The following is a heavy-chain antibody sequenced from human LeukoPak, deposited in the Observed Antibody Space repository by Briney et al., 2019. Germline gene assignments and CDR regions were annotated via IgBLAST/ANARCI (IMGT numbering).Heavy chain of an antibody. Sequence: GGSLRLSCAASGFTFISYSINWVRQAPGKGLEWVSSITSSSRYIYYADSVKGRFTISRDNPKNSLYLQINSLRAEDTAVYYCARDLRAAAGTWLDYWGQGTLVTVSS. CDR3: ARDLRAAAGTWLDY. D-gene: IGHD6-13*01. CDR2: ITSSSRYI. J-gene: IGHJ4*02. V-gene: IGHV3-21*04. CDR1: GFTFISYS.